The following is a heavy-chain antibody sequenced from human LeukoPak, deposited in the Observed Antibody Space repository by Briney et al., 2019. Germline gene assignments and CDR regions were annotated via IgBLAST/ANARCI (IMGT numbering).Heavy chain of an antibody. J-gene: IGHJ5*02. CDR3: ARASEDIVVVPAEGAAAGFADWFDP. CDR2: IYYSGST. D-gene: IGHD2-2*01. Sequence: PSETLSLTCTVSGGSISSYYWSWIRQPPGKGLEWIGYIYYSGSTNYNPSLKSRVTISVDTSKNQFSLKLSSVTAADTAVYYCARASEDIVVVPAEGAAAGFADWFDPWGQGTLVTVSS. V-gene: IGHV4-59*01. CDR1: GGSISSYY.